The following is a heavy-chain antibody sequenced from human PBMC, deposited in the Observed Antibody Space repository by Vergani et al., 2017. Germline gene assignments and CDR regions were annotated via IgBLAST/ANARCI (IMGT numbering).Heavy chain of an antibody. J-gene: IGHJ4*01. V-gene: IGHV3-66*02. CDR3: TRSECSSTTCYGHYFDL. CDR2: IKSDGRT. Sequence: VQLVESGGGLAQPGGSLRVSCSASGFRVTTYYMSWVRQAPGKGLEWVSVIKSDGRTSYAESVRGRFTISRDTSRNAVYLQMNILRVEDTGVYYCTRSECSSTTCYGHYFDLWGHGILVTVSS. D-gene: IGHD2-2*01. CDR1: GFRVTTYY.